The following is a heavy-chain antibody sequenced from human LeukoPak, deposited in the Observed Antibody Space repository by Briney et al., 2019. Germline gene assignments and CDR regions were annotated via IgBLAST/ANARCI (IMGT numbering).Heavy chain of an antibody. V-gene: IGHV1-3*01. D-gene: IGHD2-21*02. CDR2: INAGNGNT. Sequence: ASVKVSCKASGYTFTSYAMHWVRQAPGQRLEWMGWINAGNGNTKYSQKFQGRVTITRDTSASTAYMELSSLRSEDTAVYYCAREGIVVVTATKSYYYYGMDVWGQGTTVTVSS. CDR1: GYTFTSYA. J-gene: IGHJ6*02. CDR3: AREGIVVVTATKSYYYYGMDV.